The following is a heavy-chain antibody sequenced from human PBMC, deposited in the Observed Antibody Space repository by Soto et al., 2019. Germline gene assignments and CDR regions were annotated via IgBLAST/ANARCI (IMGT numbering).Heavy chain of an antibody. D-gene: IGHD2-21*01. CDR2: INPSGGRT. CDR1: GYILSSYN. J-gene: IGHJ4*01. V-gene: IGHV1-46*01. CDR3: ARTYCADESPRRSFDY. Sequence: GASVKVSCKASGYILSSYNMHWVRQAPGQGLEWMGMINPSGGRTSYAQEFHDRVTMTRDTSTNTVYMELSSLRSDDTAVYYCARTYCADESPRRSFDYWG.